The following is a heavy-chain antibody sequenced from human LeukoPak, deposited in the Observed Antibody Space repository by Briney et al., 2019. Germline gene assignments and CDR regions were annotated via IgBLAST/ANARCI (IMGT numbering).Heavy chain of an antibody. V-gene: IGHV1-3*03. D-gene: IGHD2-2*01. J-gene: IGHJ3*02. CDR1: GYAFTGDG. CDR3: ARDSSRDAFDI. CDR2: VKAGNGNT. Sequence: ASVKVSCKASGYAFTGDGISWVRQAPGQRLECRGWVKAGNGNTEYSQEFQGRVTITRETSASTAYMELSSLRSEDMAVYYCARDSSRDAFDIWGQGTMVTVSS.